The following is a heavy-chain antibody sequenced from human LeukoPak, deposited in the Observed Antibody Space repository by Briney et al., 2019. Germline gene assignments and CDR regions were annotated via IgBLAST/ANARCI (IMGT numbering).Heavy chain of an antibody. J-gene: IGHJ4*02. CDR2: IIPIFGTA. CDR3: ASRDIEELPYRAVDY. CDR1: GGTFSSYA. D-gene: IGHD2-15*01. Sequence: ASVKVSCKASGGTFSSYAISWVRQAPGQGLEWMGGIIPIFGTANYAQKFQGRVTITADESTSTAYMELSSLRSEDTAVYYRASRDIEELPYRAVDYWGQGTLVTVSS. V-gene: IGHV1-69*13.